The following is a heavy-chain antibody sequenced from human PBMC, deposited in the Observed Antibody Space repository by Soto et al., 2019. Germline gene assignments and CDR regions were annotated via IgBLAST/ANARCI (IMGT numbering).Heavy chain of an antibody. Sequence: HPGGSLRLSCAASGFTFSSYAMSWVRQAPGKGLEWVSAISGSGGSTYYADSVKGRFTISRDNSKNTLYLQMNSLRAEDTAVYYCAKEGGQSWGFWSGYYIPAYSDYWGQGTLVTVSS. J-gene: IGHJ4*02. CDR2: ISGSGGST. CDR3: AKEGGQSWGFWSGYYIPAYSDY. D-gene: IGHD3-3*01. V-gene: IGHV3-23*01. CDR1: GFTFSSYA.